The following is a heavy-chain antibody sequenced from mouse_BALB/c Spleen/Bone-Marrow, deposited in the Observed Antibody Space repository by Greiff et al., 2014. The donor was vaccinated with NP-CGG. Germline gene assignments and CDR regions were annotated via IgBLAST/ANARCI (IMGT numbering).Heavy chain of an antibody. D-gene: IGHD2-14*01. Sequence: EVQLQQSGAELVKPGASVKLSCTASGFNIKDTYKHWVKQRPEQGLEWIGRIDPANGNAKYDPKFQGKATITADTSSNTAYLRLSSLTSEDTAVYYCARYRLGTYFDFWGQGTTLTVSS. CDR1: GFNIKDTY. V-gene: IGHV14-3*02. J-gene: IGHJ2*01. CDR2: IDPANGNA. CDR3: ARYRLGTYFDF.